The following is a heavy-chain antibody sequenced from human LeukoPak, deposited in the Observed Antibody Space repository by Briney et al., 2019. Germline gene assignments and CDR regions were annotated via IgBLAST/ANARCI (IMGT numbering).Heavy chain of an antibody. V-gene: IGHV4-31*03. J-gene: IGHJ5*02. D-gene: IGHD3-10*01. CDR1: GGSVSSGGDY. CDR3: AKGLMGRSTLHWFWFDL. Sequence: PSETLSLTCTVSGGSVSSGGDYWSWIRQHPGKGLEWIGYIYYSGATYYNPSLKSRVTIFSDTSKNQFSLNLSSVTAADTAVYYCAKGLMGRSTLHWFWFDLLGQGTLVTVSS. CDR2: IYYSGAT.